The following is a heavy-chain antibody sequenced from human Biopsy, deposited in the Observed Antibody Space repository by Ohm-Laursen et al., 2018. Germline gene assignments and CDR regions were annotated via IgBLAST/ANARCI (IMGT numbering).Heavy chain of an antibody. Sequence: ASVKVSCKASGYTLTELSMHWVRQAPGRGLEWMGGFAPENGKTIYAQKFQGRVTTTEDTSTDTAYMELSSLRSEDTAVYYCAADINVWNVNYWGQGTQVTVSS. V-gene: IGHV1-24*01. J-gene: IGHJ4*02. CDR1: GYTLTELS. CDR2: FAPENGKT. D-gene: IGHD1-1*01. CDR3: AADINVWNVNY.